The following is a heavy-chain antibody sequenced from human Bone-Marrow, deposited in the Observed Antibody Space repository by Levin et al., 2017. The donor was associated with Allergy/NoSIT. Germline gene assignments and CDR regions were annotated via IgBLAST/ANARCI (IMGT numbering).Heavy chain of an antibody. Sequence: ASVKVSCKASGYTFTNYYIHWVRQAPGQGLEWMGVINPSGGTTTYAQKFQGRVTMTSDTSTTTVHMELSSLRSEDTAVYYCVRDEASLYGDYLLATFDYWGQGTLVTVSS. CDR1: GYTFTNYY. J-gene: IGHJ4*02. D-gene: IGHD4-17*01. CDR2: INPSGGTT. V-gene: IGHV1-46*03. CDR3: VRDEASLYGDYLLATFDY.